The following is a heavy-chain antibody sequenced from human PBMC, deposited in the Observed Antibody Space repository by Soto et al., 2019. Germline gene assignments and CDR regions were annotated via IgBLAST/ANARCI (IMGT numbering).Heavy chain of an antibody. J-gene: IGHJ3*02. V-gene: IGHV4-59*01. D-gene: IGHD3-22*01. CDR1: GASISSSY. Sequence: SETLSLTCTVSGASISSSYWSWIRQSPGKRLEWIGYVYYSGSTKYNPSLKSRVTISVDTSKNQFSLKLSSVTAADTAVYYCARGYYDSNGQSNTFDIWGQGTMVTVSS. CDR3: ARGYYDSNGQSNTFDI. CDR2: VYYSGST.